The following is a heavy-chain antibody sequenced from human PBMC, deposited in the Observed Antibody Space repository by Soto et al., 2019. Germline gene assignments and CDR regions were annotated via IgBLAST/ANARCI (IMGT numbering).Heavy chain of an antibody. Sequence: EVQLLESGGGLVQPGGSLRLSCAASGFTLSNFAMSWVRQAPGKGLEWVSAVSGNGGRTYYADSVKGRFTISRDNSKNTLYLQMNNLRAEDTAVYYCAKEGYDSSGYYALEDYWGQGTLVTVSS. CDR2: VSGNGGRT. D-gene: IGHD3-22*01. CDR3: AKEGYDSSGYYALEDY. J-gene: IGHJ4*02. V-gene: IGHV3-23*01. CDR1: GFTLSNFA.